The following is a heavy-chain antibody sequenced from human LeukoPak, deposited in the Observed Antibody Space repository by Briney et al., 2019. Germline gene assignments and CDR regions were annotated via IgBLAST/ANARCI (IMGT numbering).Heavy chain of an antibody. CDR1: GFTFDDYA. CDR2: ISWNSGSI. Sequence: PGRSLRLSCAASGFTFDDYAMHWVRQAPGKGLEWVSGISWNSGSIGYADSVKGRFTISRDNAKNSLYLQMNSLRAEDTALYYCAKAPSIAHAFDIGGEGIMVTVSS. J-gene: IGHJ3*02. CDR3: AKAPSIAHAFDI. V-gene: IGHV3-9*01.